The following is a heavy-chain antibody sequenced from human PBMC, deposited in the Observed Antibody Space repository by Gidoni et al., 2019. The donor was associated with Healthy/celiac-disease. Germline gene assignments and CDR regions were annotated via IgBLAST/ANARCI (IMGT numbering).Heavy chain of an antibody. CDR3: ARDALIAAAGTDYYGMDV. CDR2: INPSGGST. J-gene: IGHJ6*02. D-gene: IGHD6-13*01. CDR1: GYTFTSYY. V-gene: IGHV1-46*01. Sequence: QVQLLQSGAEVKTPGASVKVSCKASGYTFTSYYMHWVRQAPGQGLEWMGIINPSGGSTSYAQKFQGRVTMTRDTSTSTVYMELSSLRSEDTDVYYCARDALIAAAGTDYYGMDVWGQGTTVTVSS.